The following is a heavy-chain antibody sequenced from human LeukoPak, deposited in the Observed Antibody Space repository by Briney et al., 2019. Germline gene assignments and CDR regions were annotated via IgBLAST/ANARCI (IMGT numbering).Heavy chain of an antibody. Sequence: SETLSLTCTVSGGSISSYYWSWIRQPPGKGLEWIGYIYYSGSTNYNPSLKSRVIISVDTSKNQFSLKLSSVTAADTAVYYCATTTVVTPEERDYYYGMDVWGQGTTVTVSS. J-gene: IGHJ6*02. V-gene: IGHV4-59*08. CDR1: GGSISSYY. D-gene: IGHD4-23*01. CDR2: IYYSGST. CDR3: ATTTVVTPEERDYYYGMDV.